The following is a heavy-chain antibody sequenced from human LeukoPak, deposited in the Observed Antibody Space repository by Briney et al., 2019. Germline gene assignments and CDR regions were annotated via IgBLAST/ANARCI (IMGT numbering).Heavy chain of an antibody. CDR1: GFTFNSYA. CDR3: TTSDCEY. CDR2: ISYDGSNQ. V-gene: IGHV3-30-3*01. J-gene: IGHJ4*02. Sequence: GGSLRLSCAASGFTFNSYAMHWVRQAPGKGLEWVAVISYDGSNQYYADSVTGRFTISRDNAKTSLFLQMNSLRAEDTAMYYCTTSDCEYWGQGALVTVFS.